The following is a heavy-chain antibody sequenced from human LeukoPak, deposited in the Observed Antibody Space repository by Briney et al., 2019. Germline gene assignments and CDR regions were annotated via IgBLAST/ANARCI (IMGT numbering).Heavy chain of an antibody. CDR3: AREPGHYFDY. CDR2: ISSSSSYI. CDR1: GFTFSSYS. J-gene: IGHJ4*02. V-gene: IGHV3-21*01. Sequence: GGSLRLSCAASGFTFSSYSKNWVRQAPGKGLEWVSSISSSSSYIYYADSVKGRFTISRDNAKNSLYLQMNSLRAEDTAVYYCAREPGHYFDYWGQGTLVTVSS.